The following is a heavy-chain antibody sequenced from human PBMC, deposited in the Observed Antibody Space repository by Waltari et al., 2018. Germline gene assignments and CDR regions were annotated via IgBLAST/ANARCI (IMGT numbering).Heavy chain of an antibody. Sequence: QVQLQQWGAGLLKPSETLSLTCAVYGGSFTVYYWSWIRQPPGKGLEWIGEINHRGNNNYNPSLKRRVAISVGTPKKQFSLKLTSVAAADTAVYYCARLEDCSGGNCYSGNHYAVDVWGLGTTVTVSS. J-gene: IGHJ6*02. D-gene: IGHD2-21*02. CDR3: ARLEDCSGGNCYSGNHYAVDV. CDR2: INHRGNN. CDR1: GGSFTVYY. V-gene: IGHV4-34*01.